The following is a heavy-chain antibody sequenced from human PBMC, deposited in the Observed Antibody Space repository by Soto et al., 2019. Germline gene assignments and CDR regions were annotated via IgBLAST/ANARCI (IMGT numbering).Heavy chain of an antibody. CDR3: ASHPSGHYEYVWIFDY. J-gene: IGHJ4*02. V-gene: IGHV1-69*06. CDR1: GCTFSSYA. Sequence: GASVKVSCKASGCTFSSYAISWVRQAPGQGLEWMGGIIPIFGTANYAQKFQGRVTITADKSTSTAYMELSSLRSEDTAVYYCASHPSGHYEYVWIFDYWGQGTLVPVSS. CDR2: IIPIFGTA. D-gene: IGHD3-16*01.